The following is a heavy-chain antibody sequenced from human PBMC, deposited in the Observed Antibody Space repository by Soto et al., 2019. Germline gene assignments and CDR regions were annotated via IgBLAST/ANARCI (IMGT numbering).Heavy chain of an antibody. CDR1: GGSITSSGSA. CDR3: ARAVAGTTSSFDY. CDR2: INHSGST. J-gene: IGHJ4*02. V-gene: IGHV4-39*07. D-gene: IGHD6-19*01. Sequence: SETLSLTCNASGGSITSSGSAWGWIRQPPGKGLEWIGEINHSGSTNYNPSLKSRVTISVDTSKNQFSLKLSSVTAADTAVYYCARAVAGTTSSFDYWGQGTLVTVSS.